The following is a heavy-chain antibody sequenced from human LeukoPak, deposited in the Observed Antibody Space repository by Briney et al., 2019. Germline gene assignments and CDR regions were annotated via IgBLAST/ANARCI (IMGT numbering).Heavy chain of an antibody. CDR3: AREALVWGYYYYGMDV. CDR1: GGSISSGGCY. Sequence: PSQTLSLTCTVSGGSISSGGCYWSWIRQHPGKGLEWIGYIYYSGSTYYNPSLKSRVTISVDTSKNRFSLKLSSVTAADTAVYYCAREALVWGYYYYGMDVWGKGTTVTVSS. CDR2: IYYSGST. V-gene: IGHV4-31*03. D-gene: IGHD6-13*01. J-gene: IGHJ6*04.